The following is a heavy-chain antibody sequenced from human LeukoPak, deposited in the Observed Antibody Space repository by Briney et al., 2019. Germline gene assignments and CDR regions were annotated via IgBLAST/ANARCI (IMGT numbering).Heavy chain of an antibody. CDR2: ISSNGGST. CDR3: VTRLMTQTRTGHP. V-gene: IGHV3-64D*09. D-gene: IGHD3-16*01. Sequence: PGGSLRLSCSASGFTFSSYAMHWVRQAPGKGLEYVSAISSNGGSTYYADSVKGRSTISRDNSKNTLYLQMSSLRAEDTAVYYCVTRLMTQTRTGHPWGQGTLVTVSS. J-gene: IGHJ5*02. CDR1: GFTFSSYA.